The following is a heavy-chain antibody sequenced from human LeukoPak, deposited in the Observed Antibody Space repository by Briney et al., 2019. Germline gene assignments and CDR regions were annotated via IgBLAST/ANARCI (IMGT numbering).Heavy chain of an antibody. CDR1: GFTFSSYA. CDR2: ISGSGSST. V-gene: IGHV3-23*01. D-gene: IGHD3-10*01. CDR3: AKRGFGYYFDY. J-gene: IGHJ4*02. Sequence: GGSLRLSCAASGFTFSSYAMSWVRQAPGKGLEWVSAISGSGSSTYYADSVKGRFTISRDNSKNTLYLQMNSLRADDTAVYYCAKRGFGYYFDYWGQGTLVTVSS.